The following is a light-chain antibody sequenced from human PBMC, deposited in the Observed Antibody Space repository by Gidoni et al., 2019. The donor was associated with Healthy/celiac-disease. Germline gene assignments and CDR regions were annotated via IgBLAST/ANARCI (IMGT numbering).Light chain of an antibody. J-gene: IGKJ1*01. CDR2: AAS. V-gene: IGKV1-39*01. CDR3: QQSYSTPRT. CDR1: QSIISY. Sequence: DIQMTQSPSSLSASVGDRVTITCRASQSIISYLNWYQQKPGKAPKLLIYAASSLQSWVPSRFSGSGSGTDFTLTISSLQPEDFATYYCQQSYSTPRTFGQGTKVEIK.